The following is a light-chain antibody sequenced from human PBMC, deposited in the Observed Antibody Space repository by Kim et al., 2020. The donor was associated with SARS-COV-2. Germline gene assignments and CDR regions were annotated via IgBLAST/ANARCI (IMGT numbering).Light chain of an antibody. Sequence: SASVGDRATITCRASQAIRKYVAWYQQKPGKIPKLLIHAVSTLQSGVPSRFSGGGSGTDFTLTIRGLQPEDVATYYCQTYDTVPYNFGQGTKLEIK. CDR1: QAIRKY. CDR3: QTYDTVPYN. CDR2: AVS. J-gene: IGKJ2*01. V-gene: IGKV1-27*01.